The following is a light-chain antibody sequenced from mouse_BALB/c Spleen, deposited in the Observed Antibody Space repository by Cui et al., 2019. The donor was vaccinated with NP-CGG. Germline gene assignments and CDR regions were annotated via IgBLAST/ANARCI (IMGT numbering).Light chain of an antibody. CDR3: QQWSSYPRT. CDR1: SSVSY. CDR2: DTS. Sequence: QIVLTQYPAIMSASTGEKVTMTCSASSSVSYMYWYQQKPGSSPRLLIYDTSNLASGVPVRFSGSGSGTSYSLTISPMEAEDAATYYCQQWSSYPRTFGGGTKLEIK. V-gene: IGKV4-55*01. J-gene: IGKJ1*01.